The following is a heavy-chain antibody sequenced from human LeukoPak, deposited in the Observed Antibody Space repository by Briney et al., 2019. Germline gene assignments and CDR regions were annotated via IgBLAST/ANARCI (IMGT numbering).Heavy chain of an antibody. D-gene: IGHD5-18*01. J-gene: IGHJ4*02. V-gene: IGHV1-2*02. CDR1: GYTFTGYY. CDR2: NNPNSGGT. Sequence: ASVKVSCKASGYTFTGYYMHWVRQAPGQGLEWMGWNNPNSGGTDYAQKFQGRVTMTRDTSISTAYMELSSLRSDDTAVYYCARGGGYSYGPGYFDNWGQGTLVTVSS. CDR3: ARGGGYSYGPGYFDN.